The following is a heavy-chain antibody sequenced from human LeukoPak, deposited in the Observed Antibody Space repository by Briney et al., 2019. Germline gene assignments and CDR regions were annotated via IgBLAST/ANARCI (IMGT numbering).Heavy chain of an antibody. CDR1: GGSISSYY. Sequence: SETLSLTCTVSGGSISSYYWSWVRQPPGKGLEWIGYIYYTGSTNYNPSLKSRVTISVDTSKNQCSLKLSSVTAADTAVYYCARDSSGWYRWFDPWGQGTLVTVSS. V-gene: IGHV4-59*01. J-gene: IGHJ5*02. CDR3: ARDSSGWYRWFDP. CDR2: IYYTGST. D-gene: IGHD6-19*01.